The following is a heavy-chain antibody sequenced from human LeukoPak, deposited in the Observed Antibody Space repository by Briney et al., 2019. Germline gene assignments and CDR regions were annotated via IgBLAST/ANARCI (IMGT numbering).Heavy chain of an antibody. CDR1: GFTFSDYY. J-gene: IGHJ6*03. Sequence: GGSLRLSCAASGFTFSDYYMNWIRQAPGKGLEWVSYISSSSTIYYADSVKGRFTISRDNAKNSLYLQMNSLRAEDTAVYYCARDWAYCSSTSCYIYYYYMDVWGKGTTVTVSS. CDR3: ARDWAYCSSTSCYIYYYYMDV. D-gene: IGHD2-2*02. V-gene: IGHV3-69-1*01. CDR2: ISSSSTI.